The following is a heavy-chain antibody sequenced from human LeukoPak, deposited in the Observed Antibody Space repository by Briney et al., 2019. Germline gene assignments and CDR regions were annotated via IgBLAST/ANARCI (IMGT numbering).Heavy chain of an antibody. CDR3: ATLGAAAGVDV. D-gene: IGHD1-26*01. CDR1: GYTFTGYY. Sequence: ASVKVSCKASGYTFTGYYMHWVRQAPGKGLEWMGGFDPEDGETIYAQKFQGRVTMTEDTSTDTAYMELSSLRSEDTAVYYCATLGAAAGVDVWGQGTTVTVSS. J-gene: IGHJ6*02. V-gene: IGHV1-24*01. CDR2: FDPEDGET.